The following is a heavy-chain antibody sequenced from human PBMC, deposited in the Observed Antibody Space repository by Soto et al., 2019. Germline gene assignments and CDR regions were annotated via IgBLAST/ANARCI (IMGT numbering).Heavy chain of an antibody. CDR3: AKVRWEDIYGSGSGVGAFDI. CDR1: GFTFSSYG. CDR2: ISYDGSNK. Sequence: QVQLVESGGGVVQPGRSLRLSCAASGFTFSSYGMHWVRQAPGKGLEWVAVISYDGSNKYYADSVKGRFTISRDNSKNTLYLQMNSLRAEDTAVYYCAKVRWEDIYGSGSGVGAFDIWGQGTMVTVSS. J-gene: IGHJ3*02. D-gene: IGHD3-10*01. V-gene: IGHV3-30*18.